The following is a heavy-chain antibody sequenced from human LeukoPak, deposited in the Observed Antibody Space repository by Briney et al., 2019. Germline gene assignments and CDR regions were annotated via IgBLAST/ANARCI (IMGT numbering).Heavy chain of an antibody. Sequence: GGSLRLSCAASGFTFSSYAMSWVRQAPGKGLEWVSAISGSGGSTYYADSVKGRFTISRDNSKNTLYLQMNSLRAEDTAVYYCAKDIQRGIQLWYHLFDYWGQGTLVTVSS. CDR1: GFTFSSYA. D-gene: IGHD5-18*01. J-gene: IGHJ4*02. CDR2: ISGSGGST. V-gene: IGHV3-23*01. CDR3: AKDIQRGIQLWYHLFDY.